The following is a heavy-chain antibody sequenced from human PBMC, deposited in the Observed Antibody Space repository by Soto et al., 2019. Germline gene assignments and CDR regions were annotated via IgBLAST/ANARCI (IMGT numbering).Heavy chain of an antibody. J-gene: IGHJ6*03. CDR3: ASHDCSSTSCYYYYYMDV. CDR1: GGSSRGSSYY. D-gene: IGHD2-2*01. CDR2: IYYSGST. V-gene: IGHV4-39*01. Sequence: SETLSLTCTVSGGSSRGSSYYWGWIRQPPGKGLEWIGSIYYSGSTYYNLSLKSRVTISVDTSKNQFSLKLSSVTAADTAVYYCASHDCSSTSCYYYYYMDVWGKGTTVTVSS.